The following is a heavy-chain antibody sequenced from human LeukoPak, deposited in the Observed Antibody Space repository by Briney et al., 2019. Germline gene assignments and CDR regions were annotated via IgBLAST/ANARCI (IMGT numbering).Heavy chain of an antibody. D-gene: IGHD2-21*02. CDR1: GGSFSGYY. CDR2: INHSGST. J-gene: IGHJ3*02. Sequence: SETPSLTCAVYGGSFSGYYWSWIRQPPGKGLEWIGEINHSGSTNYYPSLKSRVTISIEKSKNQFSLKLSSVTAADTAVYYCAGAYCGGDCYSGRAFDIWGQGTMVTVSS. V-gene: IGHV4-34*01. CDR3: AGAYCGGDCYSGRAFDI.